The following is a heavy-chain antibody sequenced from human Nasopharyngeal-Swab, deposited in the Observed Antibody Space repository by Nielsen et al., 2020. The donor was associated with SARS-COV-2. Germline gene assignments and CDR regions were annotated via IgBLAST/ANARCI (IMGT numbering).Heavy chain of an antibody. CDR3: ARARGAYGDYYYYYYTDV. CDR1: GDSVSSSIAA. J-gene: IGHJ6*03. Sequence: SETLSLTCAISGDSVSSSIAACNWIRQSPSRGLEWLGRTYYRSKWYNDYAVSVKSRITINPDTSKNQFSLHLNSVTPEDTAVYYCARARGAYGDYYYYYYTDVWGKGTTVTVSS. D-gene: IGHD4-17*01. CDR2: TYYRSKWYN. V-gene: IGHV6-1*01.